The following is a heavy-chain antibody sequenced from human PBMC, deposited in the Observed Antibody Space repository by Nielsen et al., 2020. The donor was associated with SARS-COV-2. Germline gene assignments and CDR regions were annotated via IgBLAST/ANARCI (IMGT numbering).Heavy chain of an antibody. CDR3: ARGEYGSESYSYYYYYGMDV. CDR2: ISTAGDT. J-gene: IGHJ6*02. Sequence: GGSLRLSCAASGFTFSSYDMHWVRQATGKGLEWFSTISTAGDTYYPGSVKGRFTISREKAKNYLYLQMNSLRAGDTAVYYCARGEYGSESYSYYYYYGMDVWGQGTTVTVSS. V-gene: IGHV3-13*01. D-gene: IGHD3-10*01. CDR1: GFTFSSYD.